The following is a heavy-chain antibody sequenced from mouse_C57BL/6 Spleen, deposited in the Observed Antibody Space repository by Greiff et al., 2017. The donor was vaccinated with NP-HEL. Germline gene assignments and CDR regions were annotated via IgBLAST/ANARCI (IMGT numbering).Heavy chain of an antibody. CDR1: GFTFSSYG. CDR2: ISSGGSYT. Sequence: EVQGVESGGDLVKPGGSLKLSCAASGFTFSSYGMSWVRQTPDKRLEWVATISSGGSYTYYPDSVKGRFTISRDNAKNTLYLQMSSLKSEDTAMYYCARRGYYGSSLDYWGQGTTLTVSS. CDR3: ARRGYYGSSLDY. D-gene: IGHD1-1*01. J-gene: IGHJ2*01. V-gene: IGHV5-6*01.